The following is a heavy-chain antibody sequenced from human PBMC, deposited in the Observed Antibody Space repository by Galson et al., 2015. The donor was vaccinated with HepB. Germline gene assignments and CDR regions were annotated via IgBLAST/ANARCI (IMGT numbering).Heavy chain of an antibody. CDR3: ARYDFWSGYPEES. CDR2: IYYSGST. Sequence: SETLSLTCTVSGGSISSYYWSWIRQPPGKGLEWIGYIYYSGSTNYNPSLKSRVTISVDTSKNQFSLKLSSVTAADTAVYYCARYDFWSGYPEESWGQGTLVTVSS. CDR1: GGSISSYY. J-gene: IGHJ5*02. V-gene: IGHV4-59*08. D-gene: IGHD3-3*01.